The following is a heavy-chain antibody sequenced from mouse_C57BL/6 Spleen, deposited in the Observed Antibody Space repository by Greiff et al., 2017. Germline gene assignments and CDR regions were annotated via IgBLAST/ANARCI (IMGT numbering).Heavy chain of an antibody. J-gene: IGHJ1*03. Sequence: QVQLKESGPELVKPGASVKISCKASGYAFSSSWMNWVKQRPGKGLEWIGRIYPGDGDTNYNGKFKGKATLTADKSSSTAYMQLSSLTSEDSAVYFCAIDYEAGPYWYFDVWGTGTTVTVSS. CDR3: AIDYEAGPYWYFDV. CDR2: IYPGDGDT. V-gene: IGHV1-82*01. D-gene: IGHD2-4*01. CDR1: GYAFSSSW.